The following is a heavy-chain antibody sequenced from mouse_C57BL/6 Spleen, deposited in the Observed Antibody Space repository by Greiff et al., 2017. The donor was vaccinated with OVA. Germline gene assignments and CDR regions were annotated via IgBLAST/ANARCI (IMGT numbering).Heavy chain of an antibody. CDR3: ARPVEREYYFDY. CDR2: IYPGDGDT. V-gene: IGHV1-82*01. CDR1: GYAFSSSW. J-gene: IGHJ2*01. Sequence: QVTLKESGPELVKPGASVKISCKASGYAFSSSWMNWVKQRPGKGLEWIGRIYPGDGDTNYNGKFKGKATLTADKSSSTAYMQLSSLTSEDSAVYFCARPVEREYYFDYWGQGTTLTVSS. D-gene: IGHD1-1*01.